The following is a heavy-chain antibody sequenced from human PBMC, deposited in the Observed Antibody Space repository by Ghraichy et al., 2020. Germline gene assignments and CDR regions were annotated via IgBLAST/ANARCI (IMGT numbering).Heavy chain of an antibody. V-gene: IGHV3-7*01. Sequence: GESLNISCAASGFTFGRYWMTWVRQAPGKGLECVANIKHDGSEKYYVDSVKGRFTISRDNAKNSLYLQMNSLRAEDTAVYYCARDLWVTAPGIWGQGTMVTVSS. CDR2: IKHDGSEK. J-gene: IGHJ3*02. D-gene: IGHD2-21*02. CDR3: ARDLWVTAPGI. CDR1: GFTFGRYW.